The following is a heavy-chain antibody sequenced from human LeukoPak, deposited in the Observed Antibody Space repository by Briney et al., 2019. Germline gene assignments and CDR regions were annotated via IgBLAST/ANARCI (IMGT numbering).Heavy chain of an antibody. Sequence: GESLKISCKGSGYSINNYWIGWVRKMPGKGLEWMGIIYPADSDIRYSPSFQGQVTISADKSISTAYLQWSSLKASDTAMYYCARQEYCSGGSCYTWFDPWGQGTLVTVSS. CDR1: GYSINNYW. CDR2: IYPADSDI. J-gene: IGHJ5*02. V-gene: IGHV5-51*01. D-gene: IGHD2-15*01. CDR3: ARQEYCSGGSCYTWFDP.